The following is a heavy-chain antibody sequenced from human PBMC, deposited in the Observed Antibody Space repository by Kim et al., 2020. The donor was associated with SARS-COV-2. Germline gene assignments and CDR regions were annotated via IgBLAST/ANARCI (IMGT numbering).Heavy chain of an antibody. V-gene: IGHV3-30*04. CDR1: GLTFSSYA. CDR2: ISYDGSNN. CDR3: AREIIAVAGTGGMDV. D-gene: IGHD6-19*01. J-gene: IGHJ6*02. Sequence: GGSLRLSCAASGLTFSSYARPWVRQAPGKGLEWVAVISYDGSNNYYAAPEKGRFTISRDNSKNTLYLQMNSLRAEDTTVYYCAREIIAVAGTGGMDVWVQGTTVTVSS.